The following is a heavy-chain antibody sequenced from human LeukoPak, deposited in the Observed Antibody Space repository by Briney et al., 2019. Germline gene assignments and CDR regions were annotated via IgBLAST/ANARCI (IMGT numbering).Heavy chain of an antibody. CDR2: ISSSSSYI. CDR3: ARDPTTIMLANWFDP. J-gene: IGHJ5*02. Sequence: GGSLRLSCAASGFTFSSYSMNWVRQAPGKGLEWVSSISSSSSYIYYADSVKGRFTISRDNAKNSLYLQMNSLRAEDTAVYYCARDPTTIMLANWFDPWGQGTLVSVSS. V-gene: IGHV3-21*01. D-gene: IGHD5-12*01. CDR1: GFTFSSYS.